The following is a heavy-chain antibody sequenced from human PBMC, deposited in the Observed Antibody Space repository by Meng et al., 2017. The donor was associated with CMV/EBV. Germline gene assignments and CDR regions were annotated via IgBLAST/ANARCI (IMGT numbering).Heavy chain of an antibody. J-gene: IGHJ6*02. D-gene: IGHD6-13*01. V-gene: IGHV3-30*02. CDR3: AKDPPPVLLIAAAGTPSYGMDV. Sequence: GESLKISCAASGFTFSNYAMNWVRQAPGKGLEWVAFIRYDGSNKYYADSVKGRFTISRDNSKNTLYLQMNSLRAEDTAVYYCAKDPPPVLLIAAAGTPSYGMDVWGQGTTVTVSS. CDR2: IRYDGSNK. CDR1: GFTFSNYA.